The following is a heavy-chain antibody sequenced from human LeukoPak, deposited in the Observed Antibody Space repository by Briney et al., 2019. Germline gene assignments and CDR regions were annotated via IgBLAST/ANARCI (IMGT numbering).Heavy chain of an antibody. CDR3: ASAPVPRYYYYYYGMDV. D-gene: IGHD6-6*01. CDR1: GYTLTELS. Sequence: ASVKVSCKVSGYTLTELSMHWVRQAPGKELEWMGGFDPEDGETIYAQKFQGRVTMTEDTSTDTAYMELSSLRSEDTAVYYCASAPVPRYYYYYYGMDVWGQGTTVTVSS. J-gene: IGHJ6*02. CDR2: FDPEDGET. V-gene: IGHV1-24*01.